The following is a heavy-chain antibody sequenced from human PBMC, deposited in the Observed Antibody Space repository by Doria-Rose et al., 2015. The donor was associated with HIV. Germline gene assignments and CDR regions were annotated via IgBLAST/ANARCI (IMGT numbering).Heavy chain of an antibody. J-gene: IGHJ4*02. CDR2: IFSDDER. D-gene: IGHD6-13*01. CDR3: ARIKSSRWYHKYYFDF. V-gene: IGHV2-26*01. Sequence: QITLKESDPVLVKPTETLTLTCTVSGVSLSSPGMGVSWIRQPPGKALEWLANIFSDDERSYKTSMKSRLTIARCTSKSQVVLTMTDVDPVDTATYYCARIKSSRWYHKYYFDFWGQGTLVIVSA. CDR1: GVSLSSPGMG.